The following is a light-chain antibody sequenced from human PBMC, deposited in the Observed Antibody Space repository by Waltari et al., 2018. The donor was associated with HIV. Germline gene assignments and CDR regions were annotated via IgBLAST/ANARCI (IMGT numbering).Light chain of an antibody. V-gene: IGKV1-5*03. CDR1: ENINNW. CDR2: KAS. Sequence: DIQLTQSPSTLSPSVGDRVTITCRATENINNWLAWYQQKPGQAPKLLIYKASNLLSGVPSSFSGSGSGTEFTLSINNLQPDDFAIYHCQQYSSFSVSTFGQGTKLEIK. J-gene: IGKJ2*01. CDR3: QQYSSFSVST.